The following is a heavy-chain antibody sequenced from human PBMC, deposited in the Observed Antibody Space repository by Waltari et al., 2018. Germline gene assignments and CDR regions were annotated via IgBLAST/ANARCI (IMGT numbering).Heavy chain of an antibody. CDR2: ISYSGIT. J-gene: IGHJ5*02. D-gene: IGHD3-3*02. Sequence: QLQLQESGPGLVKPSETLSLTCTVPCGSISSSGSYWGWIRQPPGKGLEWIGSISYSGITYYNTSLMSRVTISVDTSKNQFSLKLTSVIAAETAVFYCARFSKSANWIDPWGQGTLVTVSS. CDR3: ARFSKSANWIDP. CDR1: CGSISSSGSY. V-gene: IGHV4-39*01.